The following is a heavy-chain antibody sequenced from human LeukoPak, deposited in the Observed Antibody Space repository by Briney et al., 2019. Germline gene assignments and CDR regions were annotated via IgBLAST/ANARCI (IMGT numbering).Heavy chain of an antibody. CDR3: ARENTGSYREFDY. CDR1: GGSISSYY. J-gene: IGHJ4*02. D-gene: IGHD1-26*01. Sequence: SETLSLTCTVSGGSISSYYWSWIRQPAGKGLEWIGRIYSGGSANYNPSLKSRVTMSVDSSNNQFSLKLSSVTAADTAVFYCARENTGSYREFDYWGQGTLVTVSS. CDR2: IYSGGSA. V-gene: IGHV4-4*07.